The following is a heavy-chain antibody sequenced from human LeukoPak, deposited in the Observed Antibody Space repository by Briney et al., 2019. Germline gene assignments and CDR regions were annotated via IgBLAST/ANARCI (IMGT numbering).Heavy chain of an antibody. CDR1: GCTFTSYA. CDR2: IIPILGIA. J-gene: IGHJ4*02. V-gene: IGHV1-69*04. Sequence: SVKVSCKASGCTFTSYAISWVRQAPGQGLEWMGRIIPILGIANYAQKFQGRVTITADKSTSTAYMELSSLRSEDTAVYYCARGLGFTVTTYGYWGQGTLVTVSS. D-gene: IGHD4-4*01. CDR3: ARGLGFTVTTYGY.